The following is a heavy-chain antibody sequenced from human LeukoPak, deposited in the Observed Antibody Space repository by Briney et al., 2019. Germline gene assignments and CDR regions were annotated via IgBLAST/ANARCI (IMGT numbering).Heavy chain of an antibody. J-gene: IGHJ4*02. CDR2: IYHSGST. V-gene: IGHV4-38-2*01. CDR1: GYSLSSGYY. CDR3: ASLYDYVWGSYRYTYRVDY. Sequence: SETLSLTCAVSGYSLSSGYYWGWIRQPPGKGLEWIGSIYHSGSTCYNPSLKSRVTISVDTYKNKFSLKVSSVTAADTAVYYCASLYDYVWGSYRYTYRVDYWGQGTLVTVSS. D-gene: IGHD3-16*02.